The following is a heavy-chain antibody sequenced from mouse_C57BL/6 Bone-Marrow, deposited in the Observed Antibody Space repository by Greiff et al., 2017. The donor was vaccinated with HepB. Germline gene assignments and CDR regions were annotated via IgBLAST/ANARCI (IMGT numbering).Heavy chain of an antibody. CDR2: IDPSDSYT. D-gene: IGHD3-1*01. J-gene: IGHJ1*03. Sequence: QVQLQQPGAELVRPGPSVKLSCKASGYTFTSYWMHWVKQRPGQGLEWIGVIDPSDSYTNYNQKFKGKATLTVDTSSSTAYMQLSSLTSEDSAVYYCARGGYVDVWGTGTTVTVSS. CDR3: ARGGYVDV. V-gene: IGHV1-59*01. CDR1: GYTFTSYW.